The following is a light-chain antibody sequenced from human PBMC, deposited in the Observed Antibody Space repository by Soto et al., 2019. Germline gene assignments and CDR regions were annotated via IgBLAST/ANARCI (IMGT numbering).Light chain of an antibody. Sequence: QSALTQPASVSGSPGQSITISCTGTSSDVGSYNLVSWYQQHPGKAPKLMIYGVSKRPSGVSNRFSGSKSGNTASLTISGLQDEDEADYYCCSYAGSSPVVFGGGTKVTVL. V-gene: IGLV2-23*02. CDR1: SSDVGSYNL. J-gene: IGLJ2*01. CDR2: GVS. CDR3: CSYAGSSPVV.